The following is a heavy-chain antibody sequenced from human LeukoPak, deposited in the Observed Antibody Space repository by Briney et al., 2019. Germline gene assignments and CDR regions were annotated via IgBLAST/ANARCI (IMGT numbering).Heavy chain of an antibody. CDR3: ARNNYYHFWCTLNWFDP. D-gene: IGHD3-3*01. Sequence: NPSETLSLTCTIIGSSIRDNYYWGWIRRPPGKGLYWIGSVVYSGSTYYNPSLKSRVTLSVDTSNNIFSLQLRSVIAADKAVYYYARNNYYHFWCTLNWFDPWGQGALVTVSS. J-gene: IGHJ5*02. CDR2: VVYSGST. V-gene: IGHV4-38-2*02. CDR1: GSSIRDNYY.